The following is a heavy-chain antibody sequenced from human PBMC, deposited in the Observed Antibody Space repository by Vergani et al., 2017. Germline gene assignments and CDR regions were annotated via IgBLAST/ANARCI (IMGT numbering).Heavy chain of an antibody. V-gene: IGHV3-15*01. Sequence: VQLVESGGGVVQPGRSLRLSCAASGFTFSNAWMSWVRQAPGKGLEWVGRIKSKTDGGTTDYAAPVKGRFTISRDDSKNTLYLQMNSLKTEDTAVYYCTTGPSTYYYDSSGYYYFDYWGQGTLVTVSS. CDR2: IKSKTDGGTT. CDR3: TTGPSTYYYDSSGYYYFDY. D-gene: IGHD3-22*01. CDR1: GFTFSNAW. J-gene: IGHJ4*02.